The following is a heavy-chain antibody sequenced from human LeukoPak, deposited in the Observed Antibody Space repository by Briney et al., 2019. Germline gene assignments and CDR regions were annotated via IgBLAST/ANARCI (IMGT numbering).Heavy chain of an antibody. CDR3: ANTYCVSSCSRSLDS. Sequence: PGGSLRLSCAASGFTFSTYWMSWVRQAPGKGPEWISYISASSNTIYYADSVKGRFTISRDNAKNSLYLQMNSLRAEDTAVYYCANTYCVSSCSRSLDSWGQGTLVTVSS. CDR1: GFTFSTYW. D-gene: IGHD2-21*01. J-gene: IGHJ4*02. V-gene: IGHV3-48*04. CDR2: ISASSNTI.